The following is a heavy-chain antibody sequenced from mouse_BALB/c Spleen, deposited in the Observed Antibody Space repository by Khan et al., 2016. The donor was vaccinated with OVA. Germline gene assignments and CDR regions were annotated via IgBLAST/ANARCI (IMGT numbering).Heavy chain of an antibody. CDR2: INPSDGDT. CDR3: TRSGYGTFAY. Sequence: QVQLKQSGAELVKPGASVKLSCKASGYTFTSYSMYWVKQRPGQGLEWIGEINPSDGDTNFNEKFKSKATLTVDKSSSTVYMQLSSLTSEDSAVYYCTRSGYGTFAYWGQGTLVTVSA. V-gene: IGHV1S81*02. CDR1: GYTFTSYS. D-gene: IGHD2-1*01. J-gene: IGHJ3*01.